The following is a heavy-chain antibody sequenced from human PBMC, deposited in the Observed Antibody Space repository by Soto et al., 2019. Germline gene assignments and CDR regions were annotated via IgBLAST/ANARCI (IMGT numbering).Heavy chain of an antibody. D-gene: IGHD3-10*01. CDR2: INSYGSSI. CDR3: ARGGFSGSGSYIQGDY. Sequence: EVQLVESGGGLVQPGGSLRLSCAASGFTFSNYWMHWVRQAPGKGLVWVSRINSYGSSISYSDSLKCLFTIYRDNARNKLYLQMNSLRAEDTAVYYCARGGFSGSGSYIQGDYWGQGTLVNVSS. V-gene: IGHV3-74*01. CDR1: GFTFSNYW. J-gene: IGHJ4*02.